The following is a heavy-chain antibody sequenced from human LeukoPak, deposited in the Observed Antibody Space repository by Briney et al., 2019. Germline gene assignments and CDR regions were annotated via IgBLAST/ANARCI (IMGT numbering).Heavy chain of an antibody. Sequence: SETLSLTCAVSGGSISSGGYYWSWIRQHPGKGLEWIGYIYYSGSTYYNPSLKSRVTISVDTSKNQFSLKLSSVTAADTAMYYCARDHGYYHFDYWGQGTLVTVSS. CDR3: ARDHGYYHFDY. D-gene: IGHD3-22*01. CDR2: IYYSGST. J-gene: IGHJ4*02. V-gene: IGHV4-31*11. CDR1: GGSISSGGYY.